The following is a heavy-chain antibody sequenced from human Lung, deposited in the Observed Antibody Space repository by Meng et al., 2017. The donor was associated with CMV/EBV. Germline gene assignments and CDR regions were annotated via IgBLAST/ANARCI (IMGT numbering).Heavy chain of an antibody. CDR2: ISSSGSAK. D-gene: IGHD3-22*01. J-gene: IGHJ4*02. CDR1: GFTFSSYT. CDR3: ARSLFDSNDPFDY. V-gene: IGHV3-48*04. Sequence: GSLXISXAAYGFTFSSYTMNWVRQAPGKGLEWVSYISSSGSAKYYADSLRGRFTISRDNAKYSLYLQMNSLRADDTAVYYCARSLFDSNDPFDYWGQGTVVTVSS.